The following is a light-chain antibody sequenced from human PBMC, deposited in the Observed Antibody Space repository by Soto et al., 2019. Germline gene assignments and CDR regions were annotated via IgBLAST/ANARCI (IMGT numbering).Light chain of an antibody. CDR1: QSLLHSNGYNY. Sequence: DIVMTQSPLTLPVTPGEPASISCRSSQSLLHSNGYNYFDWYLQKPGQSPQLLIYLGSYRASGVPDRFSGSGSGTDFTLKISRVEAEDVGVYYCMQTRQTPFPFGPGTKVDIK. J-gene: IGKJ3*01. CDR3: MQTRQTPFP. V-gene: IGKV2-28*01. CDR2: LGS.